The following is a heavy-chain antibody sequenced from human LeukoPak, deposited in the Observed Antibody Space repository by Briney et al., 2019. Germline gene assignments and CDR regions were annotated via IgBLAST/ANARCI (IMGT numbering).Heavy chain of an antibody. J-gene: IGHJ4*02. CDR1: GFTFSSYS. D-gene: IGHD3-10*01. Sequence: GGSLRLSCAASGFTFSSYSMNWVRQAPGKGLEWVSSIGSSSSYIYYADSVKGRFTISRDNSKNTLYLQMNSLRAEDTAVYYCAKLLLWFGEPDYWGQGTLVTVSS. CDR3: AKLLLWFGEPDY. V-gene: IGHV3-21*04. CDR2: IGSSSSYI.